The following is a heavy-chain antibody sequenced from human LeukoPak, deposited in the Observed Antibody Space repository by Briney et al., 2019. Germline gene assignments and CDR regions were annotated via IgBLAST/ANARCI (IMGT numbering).Heavy chain of an antibody. V-gene: IGHV3-74*01. D-gene: IGHD1-1*01. CDR2: INSDGRST. J-gene: IGHJ4*02. Sequence: PRGSLRLXCAVSGFTFSNYWMHWVRQAPGKGLVWVARINSDGRSTNYGDSVKGRFTISRDNAKNTLYLQMNSLRAEDTAVYYCARVSDWNFNYWGQGTLVTVSS. CDR3: ARVSDWNFNY. CDR1: GFTFSNYW.